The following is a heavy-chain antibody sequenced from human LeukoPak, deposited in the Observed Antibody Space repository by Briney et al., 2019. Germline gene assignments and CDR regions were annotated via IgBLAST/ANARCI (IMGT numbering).Heavy chain of an antibody. J-gene: IGHJ3*02. CDR2: INHSGST. CDR3: ARVASSREVDAFDI. CDR1: GGSFSGYY. V-gene: IGHV4-34*01. D-gene: IGHD6-6*01. Sequence: SETLSLTCAVYGGSFSGYYWSWIRQPPGKGLEWIGEINHSGSTSYNPSLKSRVTISVDTSKNQFSLKLSSVTAADTAVYYCARVASSREVDAFDIWGQGTMVTVSS.